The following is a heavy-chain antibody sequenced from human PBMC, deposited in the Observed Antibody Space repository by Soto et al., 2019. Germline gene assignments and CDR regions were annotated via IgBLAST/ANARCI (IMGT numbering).Heavy chain of an antibody. CDR1: GYTFTGYY. CDR3: ARDPYSNNPSGYYGMDV. Sequence: ASVKVSCKASGYTFTGYYMHWVRQAPGQGLEWMGWINPNSGGTNYAQKFQGWVTMTRDTSISTAYMELSRLRSDDTAVYYCARDPYSNNPSGYYGMDVWGQGTTVTVSS. J-gene: IGHJ6*02. V-gene: IGHV1-2*04. CDR2: INPNSGGT. D-gene: IGHD4-4*01.